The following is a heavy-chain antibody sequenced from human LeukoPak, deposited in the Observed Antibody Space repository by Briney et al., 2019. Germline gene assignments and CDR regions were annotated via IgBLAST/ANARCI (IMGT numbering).Heavy chain of an antibody. D-gene: IGHD3-22*01. CDR1: GFIFSDHY. J-gene: IGHJ4*02. CDR2: TRNKAKSYTT. CDR3: ARGHYDSSGYTGLDY. V-gene: IGHV3-72*01. Sequence: GGSLRLSCAASGFIFSDHYMDWVRQAPGKGLEWVGRTRNKAKSYTTDYAASVKGRFTISRGDSNNSVYLQMNSLKTEDTAVYYCARGHYDSSGYTGLDYWGQGTLVTVSS.